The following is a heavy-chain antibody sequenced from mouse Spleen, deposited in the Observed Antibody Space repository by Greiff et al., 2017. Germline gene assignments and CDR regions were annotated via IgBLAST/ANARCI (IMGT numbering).Heavy chain of an antibody. V-gene: IGHV1-7*01. CDR3: ARGYRYDDGWFAY. CDR2: INPSTGYT. J-gene: IGHJ3*01. CDR1: GYTFTSYW. D-gene: IGHD2-14*01. Sequence: QVQLQQSGAELAKPGASVKMSCKASGYTFTSYWMHWVKQRPGQGLEWIGYINPSTGYTEYNQKFKDKATLTADKSSSTAYMQLSSLTSEDSAVYYCARGYRYDDGWFAYWGQGTLVTVSA.